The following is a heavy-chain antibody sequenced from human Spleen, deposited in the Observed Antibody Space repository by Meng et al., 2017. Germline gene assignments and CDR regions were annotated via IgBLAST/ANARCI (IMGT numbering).Heavy chain of an antibody. CDR2: IIPIFGTA. CDR1: GGTVSSYA. J-gene: IGHJ2*01. D-gene: IGHD4-17*01. Sequence: QVQVVQSGADVKKPGSSVKGSCKASGGTVSSYAISWVRQAHGQVLEWMGGIIPIFGTANYAQKCQGRVTITTDESTSTAYMELSSLRSEDTAVYYCARVPYGDDIYWYFDLWGRGTLVTVSS. V-gene: IGHV1-69*05. CDR3: ARVPYGDDIYWYFDL.